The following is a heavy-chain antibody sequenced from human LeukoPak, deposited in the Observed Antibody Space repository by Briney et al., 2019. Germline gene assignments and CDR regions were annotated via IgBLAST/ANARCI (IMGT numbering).Heavy chain of an antibody. CDR3: ARVRLVVVPAAPHKAFDI. J-gene: IGHJ3*02. CDR2: ISAYNGNT. CDR1: GYTFTSYG. D-gene: IGHD2-2*01. Sequence: GASVKVSCKASGYTFTSYGISWVRQAPGQGLEWMGWISAYNGNTNYAQKLQGRVTMTTDTSTSTAYMELRSLRSDDTAVYYCARVRLVVVPAAPHKAFDIWGQGTMVTVSS. V-gene: IGHV1-18*01.